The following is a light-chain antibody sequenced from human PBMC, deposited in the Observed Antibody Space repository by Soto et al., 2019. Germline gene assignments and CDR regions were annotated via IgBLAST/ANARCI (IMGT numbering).Light chain of an antibody. CDR1: QSMSPW. CDR3: QQYKTSSRT. V-gene: IGKV1-5*03. J-gene: IGKJ2*01. Sequence: DIQMTQSPSTLSASVGDRVTITCRASQSMSPWLAWYQQKPGKAPKILIYKASSLESGVPSRFSGSDSGTEFTLTISSLQPDDFATYYCQQYKTSSRTFGQGTKLEIK. CDR2: KAS.